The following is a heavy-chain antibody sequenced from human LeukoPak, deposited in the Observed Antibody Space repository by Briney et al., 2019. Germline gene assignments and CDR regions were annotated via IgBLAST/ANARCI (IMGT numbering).Heavy chain of an antibody. D-gene: IGHD1-26*01. Sequence: SETLSLTCTVSGGSISSSSSYWGWIRQPPGKGLEWIGSIYYSGSTYYNPSLKSRVTVSVDTSKNQFSLKLSSVTAADTVVYYCARRSIVGATTGWFDPWGQGTLVTVSS. J-gene: IGHJ5*02. CDR2: IYYSGST. V-gene: IGHV4-39*01. CDR3: ARRSIVGATTGWFDP. CDR1: GGSISSSSSY.